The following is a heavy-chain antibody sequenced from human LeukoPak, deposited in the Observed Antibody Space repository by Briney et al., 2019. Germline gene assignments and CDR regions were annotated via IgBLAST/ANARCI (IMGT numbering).Heavy chain of an antibody. Sequence: GGSLRLSCAASGFTFSSYAMSWVRQAPGKGLEWVSAISGSGGSTYYADSVKGRFAISRDNSKNSLYLQMNSLRAEDTAVYYCAKSTTYGGYYFDYWGQGTLVTVSS. J-gene: IGHJ4*02. CDR1: GFTFSSYA. D-gene: IGHD2/OR15-2a*01. CDR3: AKSTTYGGYYFDY. CDR2: ISGSGGST. V-gene: IGHV3-23*01.